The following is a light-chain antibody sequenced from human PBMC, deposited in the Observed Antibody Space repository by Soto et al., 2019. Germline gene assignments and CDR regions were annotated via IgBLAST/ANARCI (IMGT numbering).Light chain of an antibody. CDR2: DVS. Sequence: IVLTHSPATLSLSPGERATLSCRASQSIYTYLAWYQQKPGQAPRLLIFDVSDRATGIPARFSGSGSGTDFTLTINSLEPEDFATYYCQQTNSFPLTFGGGTKVDIK. J-gene: IGKJ4*01. CDR3: QQTNSFPLT. CDR1: QSIYTY. V-gene: IGKV3-11*01.